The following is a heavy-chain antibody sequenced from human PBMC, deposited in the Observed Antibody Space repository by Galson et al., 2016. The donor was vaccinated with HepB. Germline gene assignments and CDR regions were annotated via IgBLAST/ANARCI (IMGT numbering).Heavy chain of an antibody. CDR1: GFTFNRRG. CDR3: AKRHEYCPPVGCSVDS. D-gene: IGHD2/OR15-2a*01. J-gene: IGHJ4*02. V-gene: IGHV3-30*18. Sequence: SLRLSCAASGFTFNRRGMHWVRQAPGQGLEWVAADSMDGRRKFYADSVKGRFTISRDNSNNILFLQMSSLRVDDTAVYYCAKRHEYCPPVGCSVDSWGQGTLVS. CDR2: DSMDGRRK.